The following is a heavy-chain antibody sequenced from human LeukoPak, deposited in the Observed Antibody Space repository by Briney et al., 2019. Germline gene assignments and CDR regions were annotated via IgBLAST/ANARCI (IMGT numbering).Heavy chain of an antibody. CDR2: INPSGGST. J-gene: IGHJ4*02. V-gene: IGHV1-46*01. CDR3: ARAFCVGECFVLHIFFDS. CDR1: GYTFTSYY. Sequence: ASVKVSCKASGYTFTSYYMHWVRQAPGQGLEWMGIINPSGGSTSYAQKFQGRVTMTRDTSTSTVYMELSSLRSEDTAVYYCARAFCVGECFVLHIFFDSWGQGTLVTVSS. D-gene: IGHD2-21*01.